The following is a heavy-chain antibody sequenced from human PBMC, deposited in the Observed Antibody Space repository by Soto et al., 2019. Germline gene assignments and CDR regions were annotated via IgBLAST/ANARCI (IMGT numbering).Heavy chain of an antibody. CDR3: ARARLAVAPFDP. J-gene: IGHJ5*02. CDR2: VIPISNTI. CDR1: GGPFSTYV. V-gene: IGHV1-18*01. Sequence: GASVKVSCKASGGPFSTYVFTWVRQAPGQGLEWMGRVIPISNTINYAQKLQGRVTMTTDTSTSTAYMELRSLRSDDTAVYYCARARLAVAPFDPWGQGTLVTVSS. D-gene: IGHD6-19*01.